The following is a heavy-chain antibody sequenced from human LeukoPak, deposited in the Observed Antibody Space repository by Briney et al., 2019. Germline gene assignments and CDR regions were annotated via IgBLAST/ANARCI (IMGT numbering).Heavy chain of an antibody. Sequence: SETLSLTCTVSGGSISTYFWTWIRQPPGKGLGWIGYTHYSGSANYNPSLKSRVIISVDTSKNQLSLKLSSVTAADTAVYYCARDLDNSGWYVFDYWGQGNLVTVSS. D-gene: IGHD6-19*01. V-gene: IGHV4-59*01. CDR1: GGSISTYF. CDR2: THYSGSA. J-gene: IGHJ4*02. CDR3: ARDLDNSGWYVFDY.